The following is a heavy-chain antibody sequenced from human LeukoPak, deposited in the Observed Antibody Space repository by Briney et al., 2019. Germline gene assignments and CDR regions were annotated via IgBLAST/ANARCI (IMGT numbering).Heavy chain of an antibody. Sequence: SETLSLTCTVSGYSISSGYYWGWIRQPPGKGLEWIGSIYHSGSTYYNPSLKSRVTISVDTSKNQFSLKLSSVTAADTAVYYCARYIAAAGYNWFDPWGQGTLVTVSS. V-gene: IGHV4-38-2*02. J-gene: IGHJ5*02. CDR2: IYHSGST. CDR1: GYSISSGYY. CDR3: ARYIAAAGYNWFDP. D-gene: IGHD6-13*01.